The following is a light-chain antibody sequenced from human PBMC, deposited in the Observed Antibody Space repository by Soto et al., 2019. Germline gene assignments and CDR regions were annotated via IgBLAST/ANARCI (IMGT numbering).Light chain of an antibody. CDR2: DVS. Sequence: QSVLTQPRSVSGSPGQSVTISCTGTSSDVGGYNYVSWYQQHPGKAPKLMIYDVSKRPSGVPDRFSGSKSGNTASLTISGLQAEDEADYYCCSYAGSYTFYVFGTANKLTVL. CDR3: CSYAGSYTFYV. J-gene: IGLJ1*01. CDR1: SSDVGGYNY. V-gene: IGLV2-11*01.